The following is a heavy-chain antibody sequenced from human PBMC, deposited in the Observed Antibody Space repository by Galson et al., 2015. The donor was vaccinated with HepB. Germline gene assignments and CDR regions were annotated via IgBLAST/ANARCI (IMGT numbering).Heavy chain of an antibody. V-gene: IGHV4-34*01. CDR1: GGSLSGYY. J-gene: IGHJ3*02. CDR3: ARPVYCSSTTCQGPFHI. D-gene: IGHD2-2*01. Sequence: TLSLTCAVYGGSLSGYYWSWIRQPPGKGLEWIGEINHSGSTSYNPSLKSRVTISVDTSKNQFSLKLNSVTAADTAVYYCARPVYCSSTTCQGPFHIWGQGTMVTVSS. CDR2: INHSGST.